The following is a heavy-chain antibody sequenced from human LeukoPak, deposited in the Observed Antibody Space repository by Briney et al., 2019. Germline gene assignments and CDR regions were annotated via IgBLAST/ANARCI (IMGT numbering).Heavy chain of an antibody. CDR2: ISAYNGNT. Sequence: GASVKVSCKASAYTFSSHGITWVRQAPGQGLEWMGWISAYNGNTKYAQKLQGRVTMTTDSSTSTAYMDLRSLRSDDTAVYYCARSNYYDSGGSLDYWGQGTLVTVSS. CDR3: ARSNYYDSGGSLDY. CDR1: AYTFSSHG. D-gene: IGHD3-22*01. J-gene: IGHJ4*02. V-gene: IGHV1-18*01.